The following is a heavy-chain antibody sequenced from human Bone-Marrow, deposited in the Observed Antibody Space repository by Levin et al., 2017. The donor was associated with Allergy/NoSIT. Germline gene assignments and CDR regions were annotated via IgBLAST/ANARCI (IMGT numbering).Heavy chain of an antibody. Sequence: RAGGSLRLSCEGAGFSVSTSYMRWVRQAPGKGLEWVSVIFIGGSTYYGDSVKGRFTISRDNSKNTVYLQMFSLRAEDTAVYYCARDYNGGSYYATGFWGQGTLVTVSP. J-gene: IGHJ4*02. V-gene: IGHV3-53*01. CDR2: IFIGGST. D-gene: IGHD1-26*01. CDR1: GFSVSTSY. CDR3: ARDYNGGSYYATGF.